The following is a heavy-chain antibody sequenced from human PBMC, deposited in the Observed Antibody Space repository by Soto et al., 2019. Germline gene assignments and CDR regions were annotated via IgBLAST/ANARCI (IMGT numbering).Heavy chain of an antibody. Sequence: LSVTFTVSGGSISSSSYYWGWIRQPPGKGLEWIGSIYYSGSTYYNPSLKSRVTISVDTSKNQFSLKLSSVTAADTAVYYCARHEYSSSRFDYWGQGTLVTVSS. D-gene: IGHD6-6*01. CDR3: ARHEYSSSRFDY. CDR2: IYYSGST. CDR1: GGSISSSSYY. J-gene: IGHJ4*02. V-gene: IGHV4-39*01.